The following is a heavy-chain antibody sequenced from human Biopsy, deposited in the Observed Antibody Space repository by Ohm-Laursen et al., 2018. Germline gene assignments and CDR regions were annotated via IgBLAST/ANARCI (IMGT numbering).Heavy chain of an antibody. D-gene: IGHD3-3*01. V-gene: IGHV4-38-2*01. CDR3: ARLEWRDTFFDF. CDR1: GYSIKSGYY. CDR2: IYHSGST. J-gene: IGHJ4*02. Sequence: SETLSLTWPVSGYSIKSGYYWGWIRQPPGKGLEGIGNIYHSGSTYYNPSLKSRVTISVEKSKNQFPLKLSSVTAADTAVYYCARLEWRDTFFDFWGQGRLVTVSS.